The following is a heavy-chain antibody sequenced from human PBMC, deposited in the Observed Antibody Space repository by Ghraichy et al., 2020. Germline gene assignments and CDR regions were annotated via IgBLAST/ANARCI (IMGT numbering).Heavy chain of an antibody. CDR3: ARGGRNCSGGSCYPALDY. J-gene: IGHJ4*02. CDR1: GGSFSGYY. V-gene: IGHV4-34*01. CDR2: ISHSGRT. D-gene: IGHD2-15*01. Sequence: SETLSLTCAVYGGSFSGYYWTWIRQPPGKGLEWIADISHSGRTNYNPSLKSLVTISVDASKNQSSLTLSSVTAADPATYYCARGGRNCSGGSCYPALDYWGQGTLVSVSS.